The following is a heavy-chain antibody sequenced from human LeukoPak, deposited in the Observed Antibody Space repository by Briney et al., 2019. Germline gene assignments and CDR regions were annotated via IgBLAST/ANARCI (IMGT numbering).Heavy chain of an antibody. V-gene: IGHV1-46*01. Sequence: ASVKVSCKASGYTFTSYYMHWVRQAPGQGFEWMGIINPSGGSTSYAQKFQGRVTMTRYTSTSTVYMELSSLRSEDTAVYYCARSDIVVVPAAIRRFPFDYWGQGTLVTVSS. J-gene: IGHJ4*02. CDR2: INPSGGST. D-gene: IGHD2-2*02. CDR1: GYTFTSYY. CDR3: ARSDIVVVPAAIRRFPFDY.